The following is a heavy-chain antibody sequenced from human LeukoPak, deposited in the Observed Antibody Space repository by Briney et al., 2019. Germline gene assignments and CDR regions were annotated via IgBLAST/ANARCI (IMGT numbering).Heavy chain of an antibody. V-gene: IGHV3-21*01. J-gene: IGHJ4*02. CDR1: GFAFSSYS. Sequence: PGGSLRLSCAASGFAFSSYSMNWVRQAPGKGLEWVSSISSVSSYIYYADSVKGRFTISRDNAKNSLYLQMNSLRAEDTAVYYCARDLYSVPDAMFDCWGQGTLVTVSS. D-gene: IGHD2-2*01. CDR2: ISSVSSYI. CDR3: ARDLYSVPDAMFDC.